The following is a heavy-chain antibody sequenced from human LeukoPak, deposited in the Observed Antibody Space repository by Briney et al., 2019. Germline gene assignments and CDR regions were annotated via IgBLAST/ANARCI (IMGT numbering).Heavy chain of an antibody. J-gene: IGHJ4*02. Sequence: GRSLRLPSAASGFTFDDYAMHWVRQAPGKGLEWVSGISWNSGSIGYADSVKGRFTISRDNAKNSLYLQMNSLRAEDTALYYCAKDRSSSWYDYFDYWGQGTLVTVSS. CDR1: GFTFDDYA. D-gene: IGHD6-13*01. CDR2: ISWNSGSI. CDR3: AKDRSSSWYDYFDY. V-gene: IGHV3-9*01.